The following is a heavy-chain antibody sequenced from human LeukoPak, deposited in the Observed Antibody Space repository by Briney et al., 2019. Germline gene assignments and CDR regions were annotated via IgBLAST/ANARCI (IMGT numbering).Heavy chain of an antibody. CDR1: GFTFSSYA. V-gene: IGHV3-30-3*01. D-gene: IGHD2-21*02. J-gene: IGHJ4*02. Sequence: GGSLRLSCATSGFTFSSYALNWVRRAPGKGLEWVAVISYDGSNKYYADSVQDRLIISRDNSKNTLYLQMNSLRAEDTAVYYCATVRGCGGDCYYLDYWGQGTLVTVSS. CDR3: ATVRGCGGDCYYLDY. CDR2: ISYDGSNK.